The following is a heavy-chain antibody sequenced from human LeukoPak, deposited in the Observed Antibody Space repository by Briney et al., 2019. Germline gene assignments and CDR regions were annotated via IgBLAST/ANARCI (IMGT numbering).Heavy chain of an antibody. D-gene: IGHD3/OR15-3a*01. J-gene: IGHJ1*01. Sequence: PSETLSLTCAVSGGSISSSNWWSWVRQPPGKGLEWIGEINHSGSTNYNPSLKSRVTISVDTSKNQFSLKLSSVTAADTAVYYCARGLATRQFGPRFTPGRGGYFQHWGQGTLVTVSS. CDR1: GGSISSSNW. CDR3: ARGLATRQFGPRFTPGRGGYFQH. V-gene: IGHV4-4*02. CDR2: INHSGST.